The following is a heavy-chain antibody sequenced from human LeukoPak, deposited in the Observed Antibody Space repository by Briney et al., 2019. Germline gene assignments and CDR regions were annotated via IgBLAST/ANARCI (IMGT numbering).Heavy chain of an antibody. Sequence: ASVRVSCKTSGGTFNNSAISWVRQAPGQGLEWLGGIMPLFGTAGYAQKFQGRVTITKDESTRTVYLELTSLTSDDTAVYYCARDVHGDYGSGWFDPWGQGTLVSVSS. D-gene: IGHD4-17*01. CDR1: GGTFNNSA. V-gene: IGHV1-69*05. CDR3: ARDVHGDYGSGWFDP. J-gene: IGHJ5*02. CDR2: IMPLFGTA.